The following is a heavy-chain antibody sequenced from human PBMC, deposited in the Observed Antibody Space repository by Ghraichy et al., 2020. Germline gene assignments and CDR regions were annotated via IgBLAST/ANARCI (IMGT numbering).Heavy chain of an antibody. Sequence: GESLNISCAASGFTFSSYGMHWVRQAPGKGLEWVAFIRYDGSNKYYADSVKGRFTISRDNSKNTLYLQMNSLRAEDTAVYYCAKVPGGGLMRRLVPDAFDIWGQGTMVTVSS. CDR3: AKVPGGGLMRRLVPDAFDI. CDR2: IRYDGSNK. J-gene: IGHJ3*02. D-gene: IGHD2-8*02. V-gene: IGHV3-30*02. CDR1: GFTFSSYG.